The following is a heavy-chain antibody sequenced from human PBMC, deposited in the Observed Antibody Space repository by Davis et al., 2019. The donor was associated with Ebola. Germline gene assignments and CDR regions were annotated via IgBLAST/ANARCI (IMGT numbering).Heavy chain of an antibody. Sequence: SETLSLTCTVSGGSISSSSDYWGWIRQPPGKGLEWIGSIASGGTTYYNPSLKSRLTISVDTSRNQFSLILRSVTAADRAVYYCARHDFHNSGYPFDYWGQGTLVTVSS. CDR3: ARHDFHNSGYPFDY. V-gene: IGHV4-39*01. CDR1: GGSISSSSDY. D-gene: IGHD3-3*01. J-gene: IGHJ4*02. CDR2: IASGGTT.